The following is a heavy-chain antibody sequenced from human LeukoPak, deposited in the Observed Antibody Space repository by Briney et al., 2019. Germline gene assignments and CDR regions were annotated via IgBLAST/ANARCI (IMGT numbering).Heavy chain of an antibody. Sequence: GGSLRLSCAASGFTFSSYAMHWVRQAPGKGLEWVAVISHDGSNKYYADSVKGRFTISRDNSKNTLYLQMNSLRAEDTAVYYCARDGDTYYYDSSGYLYWGQGTRVSVSS. CDR3: ARDGDTYYYDSSGYLY. V-gene: IGHV3-30-3*01. J-gene: IGHJ4*02. D-gene: IGHD3-22*01. CDR1: GFTFSSYA. CDR2: ISHDGSNK.